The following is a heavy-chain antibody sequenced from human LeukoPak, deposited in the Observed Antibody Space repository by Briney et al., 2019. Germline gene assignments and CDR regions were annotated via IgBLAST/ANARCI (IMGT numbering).Heavy chain of an antibody. CDR3: ASGSSSWYGAFDI. J-gene: IGHJ3*02. D-gene: IGHD6-13*01. V-gene: IGHV1-2*02. CDR2: INPNSGGT. Sequence: GASVKVSCKASGYTFTGYYMHWVRQAPGQGLEWMGWINPNSGGTNHAQKFQGRVTMTRDTSISTAYMELSRLRSDDTAVYYCASGSSSWYGAFDIWGQGTMVTVSS. CDR1: GYTFTGYY.